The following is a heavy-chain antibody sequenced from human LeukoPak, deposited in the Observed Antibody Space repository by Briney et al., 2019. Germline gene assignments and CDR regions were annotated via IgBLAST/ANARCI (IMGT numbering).Heavy chain of an antibody. Sequence: GASVKASCKASGYTFTSYGISWVRQAPGQGLEWMGWMNPNTGNTGYAQNLQGRVTMTRTNSITTAYMELSSLTSDDTAVYYCARGGGGEYLDWFDFWGQGTLVIVSS. CDR3: ARGGGGEYLDWFDF. CDR2: MNPNTGNT. CDR1: GYTFTSYG. J-gene: IGHJ5*01. D-gene: IGHD4-17*01. V-gene: IGHV1-8*01.